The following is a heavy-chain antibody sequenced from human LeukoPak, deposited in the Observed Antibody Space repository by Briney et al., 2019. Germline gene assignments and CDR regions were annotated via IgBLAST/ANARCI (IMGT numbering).Heavy chain of an antibody. CDR3: ARDSPDYDSSGYYSDY. V-gene: IGHV4-30-2*01. D-gene: IGHD3-22*01. Sequence: SETLSLTCTVSGGSVSSGDYYWSWIRQPPGKGLEWIGYIYHSGSTYYNPSLKSRVTISVDRSKNQFSLKLSSVTAADTAVYYCARDSPDYDSSGYYSDYWGQGTLVTVSS. CDR1: GGSVSSGDYY. CDR2: IYHSGST. J-gene: IGHJ4*02.